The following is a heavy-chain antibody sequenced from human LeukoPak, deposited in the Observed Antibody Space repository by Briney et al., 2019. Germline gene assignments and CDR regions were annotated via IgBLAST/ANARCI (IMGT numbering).Heavy chain of an antibody. D-gene: IGHD2-21*01. CDR3: ARGTYCGGSCYSGTEY. V-gene: IGHV4-30-2*01. J-gene: IGHJ4*02. CDR2: ISHGGST. CDR1: GGSMSSDIYY. Sequence: SETLSLTCSVSGGSMSSDIYYWTWIRQPPGEGLEWIGYISHGGSTYYNPSLNSRVTISADRSKNQFSLNLNSVTAADTAVYYCARGTYCGGSCYSGTEYWGQGAPVTVSS.